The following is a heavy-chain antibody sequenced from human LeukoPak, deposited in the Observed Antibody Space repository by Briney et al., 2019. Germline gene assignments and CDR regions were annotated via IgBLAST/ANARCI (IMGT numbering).Heavy chain of an antibody. J-gene: IGHJ4*02. CDR3: ARDGGRRDYSDFDY. CDR2: IYHSGST. CDR1: GYSISRGYY. Sequence: SETLSLTCTVAGYSISRGYYWGWIRQPPGKGLEWIGRIYHSGSTYYNPSLKSQVNISVDTSKNQFSLKLSSVTAADTAVYYCARDGGRRDYSDFDYWGQGTLVNVSS. D-gene: IGHD4-11*01. V-gene: IGHV4-38-2*02.